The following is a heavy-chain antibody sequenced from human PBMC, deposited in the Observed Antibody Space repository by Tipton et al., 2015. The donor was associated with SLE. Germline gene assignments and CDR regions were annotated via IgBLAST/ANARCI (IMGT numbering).Heavy chain of an antibody. CDR1: GYTFTSYG. CDR2: ISAYNGNT. J-gene: IGHJ2*01. V-gene: IGHV1-18*01. Sequence: QLVQSGAEVKKPGASVKVSCKASGYTFTSYGISWVRQAPGQGLEWMGWISAYNGNTNYAQKLQGRVTMTADTSTSTAYVELRSLRSDDTAVYYCARDTPPNWGYWYFDLWGRGTLVTVSS. CDR3: ARDTPPNWGYWYFDL. D-gene: IGHD7-27*01.